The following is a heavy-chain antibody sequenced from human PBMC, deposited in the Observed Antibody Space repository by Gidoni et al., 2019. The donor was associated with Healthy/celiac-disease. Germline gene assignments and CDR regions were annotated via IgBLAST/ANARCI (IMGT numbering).Heavy chain of an antibody. CDR3: AKDTGGGIAAATLYYFDY. J-gene: IGHJ4*02. D-gene: IGHD6-13*01. V-gene: IGHV3-9*01. CDR1: GFTFDDYA. CDR2: ISWNSGSI. Sequence: EVQLVESGGGLVQPGRSLRLSCAASGFTFDDYAMHWVRQAPGKGLEWVSGISWNSGSIGYADSVKGRFTISRDNAKNSLYLQMNSLRAEDTALYYCAKDTGGGIAAATLYYFDYWGQGTLVTVSS.